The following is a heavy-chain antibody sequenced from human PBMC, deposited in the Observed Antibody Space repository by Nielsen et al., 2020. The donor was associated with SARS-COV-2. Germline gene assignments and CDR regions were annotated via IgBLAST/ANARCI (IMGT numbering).Heavy chain of an antibody. CDR1: GFTFGDYA. V-gene: IGHV3-49*04. CDR3: TRDDFWSGFQRY. CDR2: IRSKAYGGTT. J-gene: IGHJ4*02. Sequence: GESLKISCAASGFTFGDYAMSWVRQAPGKGLEWVGFIRSKAYGGTTEYAASVKGRFTISRDDSKSIAYLQMNSLKTEDTAVYYCTRDDFWSGFQRYWGQGTLVTVSS. D-gene: IGHD3-3*01.